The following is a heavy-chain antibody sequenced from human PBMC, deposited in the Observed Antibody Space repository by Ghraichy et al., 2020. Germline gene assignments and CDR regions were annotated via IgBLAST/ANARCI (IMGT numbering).Heavy chain of an antibody. D-gene: IGHD2-2*01. Sequence: GGSLRLSCAASGFTFSIYSMNWVRQAPGKGLEWVSSISSSSSYIYYADSVKGRFTISRDNAKNSLYLQMNSLRAEDTAVYYCASAGAVVQPGRPDDWYFDLWGRGTLVTVSS. CDR2: ISSSSSYI. CDR1: GFTFSIYS. J-gene: IGHJ2*01. CDR3: ASAGAVVQPGRPDDWYFDL. V-gene: IGHV3-21*01.